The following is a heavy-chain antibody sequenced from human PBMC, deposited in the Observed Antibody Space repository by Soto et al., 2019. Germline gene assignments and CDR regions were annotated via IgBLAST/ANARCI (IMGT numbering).Heavy chain of an antibody. J-gene: IGHJ4*02. Sequence: QITLKESGPTLVNPTQTLTLTCTFSGFSLTETGMGVGWIRQPPGKALEWLARIYWDDYKRYSPSLKRGLTISKDATKNQVVLTKTNVDAVDTATYYCAHSRSGYFDSWGQGTLVTVSS. V-gene: IGHV2-5*02. CDR2: IYWDDYK. CDR3: AHSRSGYFDS. CDR1: GFSLTETGMG. D-gene: IGHD3-16*02.